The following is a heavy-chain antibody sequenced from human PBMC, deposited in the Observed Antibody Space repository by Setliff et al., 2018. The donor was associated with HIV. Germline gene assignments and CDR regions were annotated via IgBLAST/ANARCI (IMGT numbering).Heavy chain of an antibody. Sequence: ASVKVSCKASGYTFTSYYMHWVRQAPGQGLEWMGIINPSGGSTSYAQKFQGRVTMTRDTSTSTVYMELSSLRSEDTAVYYCARAGVVVAATSYYYGMDVWGQGTKVTVSS. CDR1: GYTFTSYY. D-gene: IGHD2-15*01. CDR2: INPSGGST. V-gene: IGHV1-46*01. CDR3: ARAGVVVAATSYYYGMDV. J-gene: IGHJ6*02.